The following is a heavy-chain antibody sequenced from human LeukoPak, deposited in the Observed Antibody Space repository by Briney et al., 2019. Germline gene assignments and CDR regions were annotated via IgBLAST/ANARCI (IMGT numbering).Heavy chain of an antibody. CDR3: AGDRGFGELYDPFDY. CDR1: GFTFSSYS. V-gene: IGHV3-33*08. J-gene: IGHJ4*02. CDR2: IWYDGSNK. Sequence: SGGSLRLSCAASGFTFSSYSMNWVRQAPGKGLEWVAVIWYDGSNKYYADSVKGRFTISRDNSKNTLYLQMNSLRAEDTAVYYCAGDRGFGELYDPFDYWGQGTLVTVSS. D-gene: IGHD3-10*01.